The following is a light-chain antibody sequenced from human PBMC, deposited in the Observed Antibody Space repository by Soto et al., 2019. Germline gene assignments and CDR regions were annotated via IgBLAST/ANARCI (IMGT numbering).Light chain of an antibody. CDR3: QQYHSDPIT. Sequence: EIVLTQSPDTLSLSPGERATLSCRASQSVSSYLAWYQQKPGQAPRLLIYGASSRATGIPDRFSGSGSGTDFTLTISRLEPEDFAVYYCQQYHSDPITFGQGTRLEIK. CDR2: GAS. V-gene: IGKV3-20*01. CDR1: QSVSSY. J-gene: IGKJ5*01.